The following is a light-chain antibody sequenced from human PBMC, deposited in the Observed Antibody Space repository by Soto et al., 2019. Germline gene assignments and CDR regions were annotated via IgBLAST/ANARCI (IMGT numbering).Light chain of an antibody. V-gene: IGLV2-14*03. CDR2: DVT. CDR3: ASYESSSIVV. CDR1: TSDVGGYNY. Sequence: QSALTQSASVSGSPGQSITITCTGTTSDVGGYNYVSWYQQNPGKAPKLMIYDVTNRPSGTSDRFSGSKSGNTASLTISGLQAEDEGDYYCASYESSSIVVFGGGTKLTVL. J-gene: IGLJ2*01.